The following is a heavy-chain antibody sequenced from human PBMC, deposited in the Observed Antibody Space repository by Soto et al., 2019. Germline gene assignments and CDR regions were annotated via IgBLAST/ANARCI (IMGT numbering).Heavy chain of an antibody. J-gene: IGHJ1*01. CDR2: MYYSGGT. CDR1: GGSISISSYY. D-gene: IGHD3-3*01. Sequence: SETLSLTCSVSGGSISISSYYWGWVRQPPGKGLEWIASMYYSGGTYYNPSLKSRATISVDKSKNQFSLKLTSATAADTAVYYCARLDRFLEYFNHWGQRTLVTVSS. V-gene: IGHV4-39*01. CDR3: ARLDRFLEYFNH.